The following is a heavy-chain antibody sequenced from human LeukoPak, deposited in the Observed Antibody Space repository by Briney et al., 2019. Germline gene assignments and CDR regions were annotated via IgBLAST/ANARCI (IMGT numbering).Heavy chain of an antibody. V-gene: IGHV4-34*01. J-gene: IGHJ4*02. CDR1: GGSFSGYY. CDR3: VRDPTTVTTFFDA. D-gene: IGHD4-17*01. CDR2: INHSGST. Sequence: PSEALSLTCAVYGGSFSGYYWSWIRQPPGKGLEWIGEINHSGSTNYNPSLKSRVTISVDTSKNQLSLKLTSVTAADTAVYYCVRDPTTVTTFFDAWGQGTLVTVSS.